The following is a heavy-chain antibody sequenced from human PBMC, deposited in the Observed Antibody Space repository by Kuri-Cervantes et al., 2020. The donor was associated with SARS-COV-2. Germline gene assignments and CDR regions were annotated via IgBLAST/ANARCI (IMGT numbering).Heavy chain of an antibody. CDR2: ISYDGNNT. CDR1: GFTLSSFA. Sequence: GGSLRLSCAASGFTLSSFAIHWVRQAPGKGLEWVAIISYDGNNTYYADSVKGRFTISRDNSRNTLYLQMNSLRTEDTAIYYCARDRVGVHDCWGQGTLVTVSS. J-gene: IGHJ4*02. D-gene: IGHD2-21*01. V-gene: IGHV3-30-3*01. CDR3: ARDRVGVHDC.